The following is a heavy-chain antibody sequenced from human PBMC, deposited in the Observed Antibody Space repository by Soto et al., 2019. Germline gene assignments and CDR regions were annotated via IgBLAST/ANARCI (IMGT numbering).Heavy chain of an antibody. D-gene: IGHD6-13*01. J-gene: IGHJ4*02. CDR2: ISGSGGST. V-gene: IGHV3-23*01. Sequence: EVQLLESGGGLVQPGGSLRLSCAASGFIFSSYSMSWVRQAPGKGLEWVSAISGSGGSTYYADSVKGRFTISRDNSXITLDLQMNSLRAADTAVYYCAKDQRGFSSTARIDYWGQGSLVTVSS. CDR1: GFIFSSYS. CDR3: AKDQRGFSSTARIDY.